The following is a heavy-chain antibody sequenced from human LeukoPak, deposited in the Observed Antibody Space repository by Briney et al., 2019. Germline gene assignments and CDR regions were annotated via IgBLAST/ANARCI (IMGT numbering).Heavy chain of an antibody. CDR3: ATVVLYSGYYFDY. CDR2: FDPEDGAT. V-gene: IGHV1-24*01. CDR1: GYTLTELS. Sequence: ASVKVSCRVSGYTLTELSMHWVRQAPGKGLEWMGGFDPEDGATIYAQKFQGRVTMTEDTSTDTAYMELSSLRSEDTAVYYCATVVLYSGYYFDYWGQGTLVTVSS. J-gene: IGHJ4*02. D-gene: IGHD5-12*01.